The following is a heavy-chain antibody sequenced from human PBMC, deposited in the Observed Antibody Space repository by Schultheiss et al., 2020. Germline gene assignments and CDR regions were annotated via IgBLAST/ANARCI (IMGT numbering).Heavy chain of an antibody. CDR2: ISSSGSTI. CDR3: ATVRGNYDY. J-gene: IGHJ4*02. V-gene: IGHV3-48*01. Sequence: GGSLRLSCAASGFTFSSYAMHWVRQAPGKGLEWVSYISSSGSTIYYADSVKGRFTISRDNSKNTLYLQMNSLRAEDTAVYYCATVRGNYDYWGQGTLVTVSS. CDR1: GFTFSSYA. D-gene: IGHD3-22*01.